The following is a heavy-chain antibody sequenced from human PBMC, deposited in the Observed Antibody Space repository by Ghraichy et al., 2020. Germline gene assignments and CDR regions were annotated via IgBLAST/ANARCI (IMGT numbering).Heavy chain of an antibody. V-gene: IGHV3-23*01. CDR3: AKPAYYDSSGYYFGRYYFDY. Sequence: GGSLRLSCAASEFTFTSYAMSWVRQAPGKGLEWVSAISASGGSTYYADSVKGRFTISRDNSKNTLHLQMNSLRAEETAVYYCAKPAYYDSSGYYFGRYYFDYWGQGTLVTVSS. J-gene: IGHJ4*02. D-gene: IGHD3-22*01. CDR1: EFTFTSYA. CDR2: ISASGGST.